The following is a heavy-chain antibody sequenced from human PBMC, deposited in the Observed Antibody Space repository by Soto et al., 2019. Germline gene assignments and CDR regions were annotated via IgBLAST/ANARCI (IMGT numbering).Heavy chain of an antibody. D-gene: IGHD3-9*01. Sequence: SETLSLTCTVSGGSISSYYWSWIRQPPGKGLEWIGYIYYSGSTNYNPSLKSRVTISVDTSKNQFSLKLSSVTAADTAVYYCASIPYYDILTGKDYWGQGTLVTVSS. CDR2: IYYSGST. CDR3: ASIPYYDILTGKDY. V-gene: IGHV4-59*01. J-gene: IGHJ4*02. CDR1: GGSISSYY.